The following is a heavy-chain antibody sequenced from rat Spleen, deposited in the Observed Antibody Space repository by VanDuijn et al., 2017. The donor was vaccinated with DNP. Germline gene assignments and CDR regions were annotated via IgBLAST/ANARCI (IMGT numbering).Heavy chain of an antibody. CDR3: ASYYYYGYYAMDA. Sequence: EVQLVESGGDLVQPGRSLKLSCVASGFTFNDYWMTWIRQVPGKGLEWIGHIRYSGSTSYNPSLKSRISITRDKSKNQFFLQLNSVTTEDTATYYCASYYYYGYYAMDAWGQGTSVTVSS. D-gene: IGHD1-12*02. J-gene: IGHJ4*01. CDR1: GFTFNDYW. CDR2: IRYSGST. V-gene: IGHV3-1*01.